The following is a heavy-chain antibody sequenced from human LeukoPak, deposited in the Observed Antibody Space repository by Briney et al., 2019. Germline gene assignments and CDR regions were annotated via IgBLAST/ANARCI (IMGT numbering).Heavy chain of an antibody. CDR1: GGSISSYY. Sequence: SETLSLTCTVSGGSISSYYWSWIRQPPGKGLEWIGYIYYSGSTNYNPSLKSRVTISVDTSKNQFPLKLSSVTAADTAVYYCARVTGGPYYYGMDVWGQGTTVTVSS. CDR2: IYYSGST. J-gene: IGHJ6*02. V-gene: IGHV4-59*01. D-gene: IGHD7-27*01. CDR3: ARVTGGPYYYGMDV.